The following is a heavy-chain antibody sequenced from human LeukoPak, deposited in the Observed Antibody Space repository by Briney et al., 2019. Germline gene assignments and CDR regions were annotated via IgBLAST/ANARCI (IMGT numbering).Heavy chain of an antibody. Sequence: GASVKVSCKASGYTFTSYDINWVRQATGQGLEWMGWMNPNSGNTGYAQKFQGRVTITRNTSISTAYMELSSLRSEDTAVYYCARAPRIAVAGNTPHLIYYYYYMDVWGKGTTVTVSS. J-gene: IGHJ6*03. D-gene: IGHD6-19*01. CDR2: MNPNSGNT. V-gene: IGHV1-8*03. CDR3: ARAPRIAVAGNTPHLIYYYYYMDV. CDR1: GYTFTSYD.